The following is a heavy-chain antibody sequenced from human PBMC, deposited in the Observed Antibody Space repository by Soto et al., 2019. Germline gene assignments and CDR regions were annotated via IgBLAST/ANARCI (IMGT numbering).Heavy chain of an antibody. CDR1: GFTFSSYW. V-gene: IGHV3-74*01. D-gene: IGHD2-15*01. CDR2: INSDGSST. J-gene: IGHJ4*02. CDR3: VRTGLVVAAATREDY. Sequence: EVQLVESGGGLVQPGGSLRLSCAASGFTFSSYWMHSVRQAPGKGLVWVSRINSDGSSTSYADSVKGRFTISRDNAKNTLYLQMSRLRAEDTAVYYCVRTGLVVAAATREDYWGQGTLASVSS.